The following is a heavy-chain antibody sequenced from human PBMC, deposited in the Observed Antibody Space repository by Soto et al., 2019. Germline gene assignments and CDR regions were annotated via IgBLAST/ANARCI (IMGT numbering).Heavy chain of an antibody. D-gene: IGHD6-19*01. CDR2: VSGYNGET. CDR3: AREGLGIYCYNGMDV. CDR1: GYTFTKFG. Sequence: QVQLVQSGAEVKKPGASVKVSCKASGYTFTKFGISWVRQSPVQGLEWMGWVSGYNGETSYPQSLQGRVTMTTDTSTTTAYMELRSLRSDDTAVFYCAREGLGIYCYNGMDVWGQGTTVTVSS. V-gene: IGHV1-18*01. J-gene: IGHJ6*02.